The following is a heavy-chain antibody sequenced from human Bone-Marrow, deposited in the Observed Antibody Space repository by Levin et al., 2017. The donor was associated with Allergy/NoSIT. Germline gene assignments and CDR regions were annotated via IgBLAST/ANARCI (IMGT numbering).Heavy chain of an antibody. Sequence: GSLRLSCTVSGASVNSNYWSWIRQPPGKGLEWIGYISYSGSTNFNPSLKSRVTISLDTSKNQFSLKLSSVTAADTAVYYCARELAAGNDYFDNWGQGTLVTVSS. CDR3: ARELAAGNDYFDN. J-gene: IGHJ4*02. CDR2: ISYSGST. CDR1: GASVNSNY. V-gene: IGHV4-59*02. D-gene: IGHD6-13*01.